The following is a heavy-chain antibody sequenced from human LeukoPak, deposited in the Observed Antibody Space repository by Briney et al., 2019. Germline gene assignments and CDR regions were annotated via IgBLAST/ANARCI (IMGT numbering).Heavy chain of an antibody. J-gene: IGHJ4*02. V-gene: IGHV3-43D*03. CDR1: GFTFADYA. CDR3: AKDIRGSTSWYGLDY. CDR2: ISWDGGST. Sequence: GGSLRLSCAASGFTFADYAMHWVRQAPGKGLEWVSLISWDGGSTYYADSVKGRFTISKDNSKNSLYLQMNSLRAEDTALYYCAKDIRGSTSWYGLDYWGQGTLVSVSS. D-gene: IGHD6-13*01.